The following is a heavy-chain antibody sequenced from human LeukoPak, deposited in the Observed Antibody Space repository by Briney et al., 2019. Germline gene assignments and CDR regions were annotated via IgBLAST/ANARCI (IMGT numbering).Heavy chain of an antibody. CDR1: GGSLNNYY. CDR3: ARERVTMVRGKNGDFDY. CDR2: IETGGSN. D-gene: IGHD3-10*01. Sequence: SETLSLTCTVSGGSLNNYYWTWIRQPAGKGLEWIGRIETGGSNDYNPSLKSRVTISVDTSKNQFSLKLSSVTAADTAVYYCARERVTMVRGKNGDFDYWGQGTLVTVSS. J-gene: IGHJ4*02. V-gene: IGHV4-4*07.